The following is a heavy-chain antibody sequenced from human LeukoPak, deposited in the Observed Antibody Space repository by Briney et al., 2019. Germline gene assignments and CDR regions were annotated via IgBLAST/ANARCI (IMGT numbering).Heavy chain of an antibody. CDR1: GFTFSSYG. V-gene: IGHV3-33*01. CDR3: AREGTQLRRYYYGMDV. Sequence: GRSLRLSCAASGFTFSSYGMHWVRQAPGKGLEWVAVIWYDGSNKYYADSVKGRFTISRDNSKNTLYLQMNSLRAEDTAVYYCAREGTQLRRYYYGMDVWGQGTTVTVSS. J-gene: IGHJ6*02. CDR2: IWYDGSNK. D-gene: IGHD1-14*01.